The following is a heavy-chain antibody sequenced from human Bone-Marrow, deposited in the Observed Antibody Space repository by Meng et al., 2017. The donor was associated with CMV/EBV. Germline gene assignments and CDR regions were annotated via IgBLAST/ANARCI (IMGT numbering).Heavy chain of an antibody. V-gene: IGHV3-30-3*01. J-gene: IGHJ4*02. CDR1: GFTFSSYA. D-gene: IGHD3-22*01. Sequence: GESLKISCAASGFTFSSYAMHWVRQAPGKGLEWVAVISYDGSNKYYADSVKGRFTISRDNSKNTLYLQMNSLRAEDTAVYYCASERITMIVVAYWGQGTLVTVSS. CDR2: ISYDGSNK. CDR3: ASERITMIVVAY.